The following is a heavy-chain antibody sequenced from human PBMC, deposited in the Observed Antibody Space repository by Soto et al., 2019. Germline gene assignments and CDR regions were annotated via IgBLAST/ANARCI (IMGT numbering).Heavy chain of an antibody. CDR2: ITVYNGNT. V-gene: IGHV1-18*04. J-gene: IGHJ4*02. D-gene: IGHD5-18*01. CDR3: ARFLQLRPLDY. Sequence: QVQLVQSEGEMKKPGASVKVSCKASGYTFTSFGIGWVRQAPGQGLEYMGWITVYNGNTNYAQKFQGRVTMTADTFTSTVYLELTNLISDDTAVYYCARFLQLRPLDYWGQGTLVTVSS. CDR1: GYTFTSFG.